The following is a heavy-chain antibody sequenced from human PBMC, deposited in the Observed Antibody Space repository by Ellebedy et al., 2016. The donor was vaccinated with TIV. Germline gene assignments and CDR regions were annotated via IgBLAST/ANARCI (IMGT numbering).Heavy chain of an antibody. V-gene: IGHV1-69*13. D-gene: IGHD4-11*01. CDR1: GGTFSSYT. J-gene: IGHJ6*02. CDR3: ASGRTTISTWHYYGLDV. CDR2: IIPIFGTA. Sequence: AASVKVSCKASGGTFSSYTISWVRQAPGQGLEWMGGIIPIFGTANYSQKFQGRVTITADESTSTAYIELSSLRSKDTAVYYCASGRTTISTWHYYGLDVWGQGTTVTVSS.